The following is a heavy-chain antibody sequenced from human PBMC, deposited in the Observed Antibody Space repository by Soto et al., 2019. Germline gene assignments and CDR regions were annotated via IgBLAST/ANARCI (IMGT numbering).Heavy chain of an antibody. D-gene: IGHD2-15*01. J-gene: IGHJ5*02. CDR2: IYHSGST. CDR1: SGSISSSNW. V-gene: IGHV4-4*02. Sequence: QVQLQESGPGLVKPSGTLSLTCAVSSGSISSSNWWSWVRQPPGKGLEWIGEIYHSGSTNYNPSLESRVTISVDKPKNQFSLKLSSVTAADTAVYYCARVTVVVAAMGLRFDPWGQGTLVTVSS. CDR3: ARVTVVVAAMGLRFDP.